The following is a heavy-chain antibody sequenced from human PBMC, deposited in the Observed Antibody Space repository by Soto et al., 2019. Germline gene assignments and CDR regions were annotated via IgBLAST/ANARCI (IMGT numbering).Heavy chain of an antibody. D-gene: IGHD2-8*01. CDR3: ASDSFGVDLGY. V-gene: IGHV3-11*01. CDR2: IIRSGSVI. CDR1: GFTFSDFY. Sequence: QVHLVESGGGLVKPGGSLRLSCAASGFTFSDFYMSWIRQAPGKGLEWVSYIIRSGSVIYYADSVKGRFTVSRDDAQNSLYLQMNSLRAEDTAVYYCASDSFGVDLGYWGQGTLVTVSS. J-gene: IGHJ4*02.